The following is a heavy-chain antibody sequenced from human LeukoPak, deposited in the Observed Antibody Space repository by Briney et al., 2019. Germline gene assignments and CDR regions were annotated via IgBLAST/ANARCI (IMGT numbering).Heavy chain of an antibody. CDR2: INSDWTTT. CDR1: GITFSGYW. J-gene: IGHJ4*02. Sequence: GGSLRLSCPVSGITFSGYWVHWIRQAPGKGLVWVSRINSDWTTTTYADFVKGRFTVSRDDAKNTVYLQMNSLRVEDTAVYHCARVATVTTPDFDYWGQGTLVTVSS. CDR3: ARVATVTTPDFDY. V-gene: IGHV3-74*01. D-gene: IGHD4-17*01.